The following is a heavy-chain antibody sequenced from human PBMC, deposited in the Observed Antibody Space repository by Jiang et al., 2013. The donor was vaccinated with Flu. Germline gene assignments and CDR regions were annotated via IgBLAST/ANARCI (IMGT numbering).Heavy chain of an antibody. J-gene: IGHJ5*02. CDR3: ARCSGGSCNSNSGFDP. Sequence: VQLVESGGGLVKPGGSLRLSCAASGFTFSSYSMGWVRQAPGKGLEWVSSMSTSGNYIYYADSVKGRFTISRDNAKNSLYLQMNSLRAEDTAVYYCARCSGGSCNSNSGFDPWGQGTLVTVAS. CDR2: MSTSGNYI. CDR1: GFTFSSYS. D-gene: IGHD2-15*01. V-gene: IGHV3-21*01.